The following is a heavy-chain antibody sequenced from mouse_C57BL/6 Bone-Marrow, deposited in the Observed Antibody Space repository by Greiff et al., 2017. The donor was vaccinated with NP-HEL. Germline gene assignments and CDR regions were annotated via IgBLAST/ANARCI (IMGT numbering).Heavy chain of an antibody. V-gene: IGHV5-6*01. CDR3: ARKGNWDEGDY. J-gene: IGHJ2*01. CDR2: ISSGGSYT. Sequence: EVMLVESGGDLVKPGGSLKLSCAASGFTFSSYGMSWVRQTPDKRLEWVATISSGGSYTYYPDSVKGRFTISRDNAKNTLYLQMSSLKSEDTAMDYCARKGNWDEGDYWGQGTTLTVSS. D-gene: IGHD4-1*01. CDR1: GFTFSSYG.